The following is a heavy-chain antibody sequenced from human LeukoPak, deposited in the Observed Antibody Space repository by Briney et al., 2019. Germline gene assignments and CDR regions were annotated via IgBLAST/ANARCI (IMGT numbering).Heavy chain of an antibody. J-gene: IGHJ4*02. CDR1: GLTFSTSG. V-gene: IGHV3-21*06. D-gene: IGHD1-14*01. CDR2: IGPTGFDR. Sequence: GGSLRLSCTTSGLTFSTSGFNWVRQAPGKGLEWVASIGPTGFDRHHADSIKGRFTISRDNANNFLYLQMDSLRAEDTAVYYCATETNGRHYDYWGQGTLLTVSS. CDR3: ATETNGRHYDY.